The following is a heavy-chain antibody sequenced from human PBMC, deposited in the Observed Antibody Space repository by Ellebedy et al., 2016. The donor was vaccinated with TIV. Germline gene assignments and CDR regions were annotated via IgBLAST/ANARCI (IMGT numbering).Heavy chain of an antibody. J-gene: IGHJ3*02. CDR2: IYYSGST. D-gene: IGHD7-27*01. Sequence: SETLSLTXTVSGGSISSYYWSWIRQPPGKGLEWIGYIYYSGSTNYNPSLKSRVTISVDTSKNQFSLKLSSVTAADTAVYYCARSDGDRAFDIWGQGTMVTVSS. CDR1: GGSISSYY. V-gene: IGHV4-59*08. CDR3: ARSDGDRAFDI.